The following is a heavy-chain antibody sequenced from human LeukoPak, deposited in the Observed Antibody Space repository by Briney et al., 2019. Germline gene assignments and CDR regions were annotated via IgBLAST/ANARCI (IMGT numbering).Heavy chain of an antibody. CDR2: FIPVHDTA. J-gene: IGHJ1*01. CDR3: AMLGVIPD. CDR1: GGTFTKYV. D-gene: IGHD2-21*01. Sequence: ASVKVSCKASGGTFTKYVLSWVRDAPGQGLEWMGRFIPVHDTANYAHKFQGRVILTADKSTSTAYMELTSLRSEDTAVYYCAMLGVIPDWGQGTLITVSS. V-gene: IGHV1-69*10.